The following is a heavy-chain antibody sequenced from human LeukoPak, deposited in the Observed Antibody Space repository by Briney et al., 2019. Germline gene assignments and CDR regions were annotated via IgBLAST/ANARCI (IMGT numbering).Heavy chain of an antibody. Sequence: HSGGSLRLSCAASGFTFSSYAMSWVRQAPGKGLEWVSALSGSGGSTYYADSVKGRFTISRDNSKNTLYLQMNSLRAEDTAVYYCAKSTGYYDSSAYGIDYWGQGTLVTVSS. CDR1: GFTFSSYA. J-gene: IGHJ4*02. CDR3: AKSTGYYDSSAYGIDY. V-gene: IGHV3-23*01. D-gene: IGHD3-22*01. CDR2: LSGSGGST.